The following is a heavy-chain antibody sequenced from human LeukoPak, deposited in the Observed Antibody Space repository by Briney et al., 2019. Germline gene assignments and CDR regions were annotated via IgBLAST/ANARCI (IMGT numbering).Heavy chain of an antibody. V-gene: IGHV4-39*01. CDR1: GGSITTGGYY. CDR3: ARHRGYCSSTSCPQYYFDY. Sequence: SQTLSLTCTVSGGSITTGGYYWGWIRQPPGKGLEWIGSIYYSGSTYYNPSLKSRVTISVDTSKNQFSLKLSSVTAADTAVYYCARHRGYCSSTSCPQYYFDYWGQGTLVTVSS. CDR2: IYYSGST. J-gene: IGHJ4*02. D-gene: IGHD2-2*01.